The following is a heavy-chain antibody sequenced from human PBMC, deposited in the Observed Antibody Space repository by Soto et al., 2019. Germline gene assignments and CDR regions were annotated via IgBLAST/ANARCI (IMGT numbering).Heavy chain of an antibody. J-gene: IGHJ4*02. D-gene: IGHD6-13*01. V-gene: IGHV3-30-3*01. CDR2: ISYDGNNK. CDR3: ARDFVAVHGTAYFFDY. CDR1: GFTFSSYT. Sequence: PGGSLRLSCAASGFTFSSYTIHWVRQTPGKGLEWVAGISYDGNNKYYADSVKGRFTISRDNSKNSLYLQMNSLRPEDTAVYYCARDFVAVHGTAYFFDYWGQGALVTVSS.